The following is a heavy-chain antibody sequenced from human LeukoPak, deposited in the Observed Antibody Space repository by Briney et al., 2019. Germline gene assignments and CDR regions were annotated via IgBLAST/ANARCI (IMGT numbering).Heavy chain of an antibody. D-gene: IGHD5-18*01. J-gene: IGHJ4*02. CDR1: GFTFSSYG. Sequence: GGSLRLSCAASGFTFSSYGMHWVRQAPGKGLEWVSVIYSGGYTYYADSVKDRFTISRDNSKNTLYLQMNSLRAEDTAVYYCARGGYSYGYNSHWGQGTLVTVSS. CDR2: IYSGGYT. CDR3: ARGGYSYGYNSH. V-gene: IGHV3-NL1*01.